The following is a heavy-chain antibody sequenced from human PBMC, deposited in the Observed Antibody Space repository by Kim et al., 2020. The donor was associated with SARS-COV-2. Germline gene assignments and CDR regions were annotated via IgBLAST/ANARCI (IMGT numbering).Heavy chain of an antibody. CDR3: ASDPISRDWFDP. J-gene: IGHJ5*02. CDR2: INPNSGGT. CDR1: GYTFTGYY. Sequence: ASVKVSCKASGYTFTGYYMHWVRQAPGQGLEWMGRINPNSGGTNYAQKFQGRVTMTRDTSISTAYMELSRLRSDDTAVYYCASDPISRDWFDPWGQGTLVTVSS. V-gene: IGHV1-2*06.